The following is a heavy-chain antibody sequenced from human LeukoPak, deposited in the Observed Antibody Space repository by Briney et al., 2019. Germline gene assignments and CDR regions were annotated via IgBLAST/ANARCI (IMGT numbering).Heavy chain of an antibody. CDR3: ARAGGSGTTLDY. J-gene: IGHJ4*02. V-gene: IGHV3-74*01. CDR2: INRDGTTT. CDR1: GFTFHTYW. Sequence: PGGSLRLSCAASGFTFHTYWMHWVRQGPGKGLVWVAEINRDGTTTTYADSVKGRFTISRDNAKNSLYLQMNSLRAEDTAVYYCARAGGSGTTLDYWGQGTLVTVSS. D-gene: IGHD3-10*01.